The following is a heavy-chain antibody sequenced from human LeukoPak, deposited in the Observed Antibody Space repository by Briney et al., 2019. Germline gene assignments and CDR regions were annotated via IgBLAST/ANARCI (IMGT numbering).Heavy chain of an antibody. CDR1: GFTFSNYA. CDR3: AKSPAGSSWPSIDY. V-gene: IGHV3-23*01. Sequence: GGSLRLSCEASGFTFSNYAMSWVRQAPGKGLECVSPISGSGGSTYYRDSVKGRFTVSRHNSKNTLYLQMNSLRAEDTAVYYCAKSPAGSSWPSIDYWGQGTLVTVSS. CDR2: ISGSGGST. D-gene: IGHD6-13*01. J-gene: IGHJ4*02.